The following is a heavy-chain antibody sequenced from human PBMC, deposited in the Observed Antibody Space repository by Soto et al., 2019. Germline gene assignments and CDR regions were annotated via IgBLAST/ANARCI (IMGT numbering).Heavy chain of an antibody. CDR1: GFTFNNFG. CDR2: ISYDGSNT. D-gene: IGHD2-21*02. V-gene: IGHV3-30*18. J-gene: IGHJ4*02. Sequence: QVHLVESGGGVVQPGRSLRPSCAASGFTFNNFGMYWVRQAPGKGLERVAVISYDGSNTFYVDSVKGRFTISRDNSKNTVYLHMNSLRADDTAVYYCAKNIYGEVTAMDYFDYWGQGTRVTVAS. CDR3: AKNIYGEVTAMDYFDY.